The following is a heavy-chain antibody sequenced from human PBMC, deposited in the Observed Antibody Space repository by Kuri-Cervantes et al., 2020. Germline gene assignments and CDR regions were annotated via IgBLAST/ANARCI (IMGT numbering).Heavy chain of an antibody. V-gene: IGHV3-49*04. CDR1: GFSFGDYA. CDR2: IRSKAYGGTT. CDR3: TTFSKGWLYFDY. J-gene: IGHJ4*02. Sequence: GGSLRLSCTASGFSFGDYAMSWVRQAPGKGLEWVGFIRSKAYGGTTEYAASVKGRFTISRDNSKNTLYLQMNSLKTEDTAVYYCTTFSKGWLYFDYWGQGTLGTVS. D-gene: IGHD3-3*02.